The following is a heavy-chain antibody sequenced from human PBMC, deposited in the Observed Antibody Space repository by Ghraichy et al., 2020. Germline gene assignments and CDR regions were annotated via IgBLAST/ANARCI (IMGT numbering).Heavy chain of an antibody. Sequence: SGPTLVKPTQTLTLTCTFSGFSFSTSGVGVGWIRQPPGKALEWLALIYWNDDKHYRPSLKSRLTITKDASKDQVVLIMTNMDPVDTATYYCACVHFWNDYVGFWNWGQGTLVTVSS. D-gene: IGHD3-3*02. J-gene: IGHJ4*02. CDR2: IYWNDDK. CDR3: ACVHFWNDYVGFWN. V-gene: IGHV2-5*01. CDR1: GFSFSTSGVG.